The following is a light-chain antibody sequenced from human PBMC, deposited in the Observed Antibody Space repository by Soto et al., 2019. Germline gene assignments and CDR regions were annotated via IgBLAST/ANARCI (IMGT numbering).Light chain of an antibody. CDR3: SSYTSSSTSYV. CDR2: DVS. Sequence: QSVLTQPASVSGSPGQSITISCTGTSSDVGGYNYVSWYQQHPGKAPKLMIYDVSNRPSGVSNRFSGSKSGNTASLTISGLQAEDEADYYCSSYTSSSTSYVFGTWTQVTVL. CDR1: SSDVGGYNY. V-gene: IGLV2-14*01. J-gene: IGLJ1*01.